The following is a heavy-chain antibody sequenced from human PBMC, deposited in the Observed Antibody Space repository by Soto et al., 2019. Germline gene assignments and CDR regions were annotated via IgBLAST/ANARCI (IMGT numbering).Heavy chain of an antibody. V-gene: IGHV4-59*01. CDR2: IYYSGST. CDR3: ARSAWYTGGLSWFDS. CDR1: GASISSYY. J-gene: IGHJ5*01. Sequence: PSETLSLTCTVSGASISSYYWSWIRQPPGKGLEWIGYIYYSGSTNYNPSLKSRVTISVDTSKNLFSLKLNSVTAADTAVYYCARSAWYTGGLSWFDSWGQGTLVTVSS. D-gene: IGHD2-8*02.